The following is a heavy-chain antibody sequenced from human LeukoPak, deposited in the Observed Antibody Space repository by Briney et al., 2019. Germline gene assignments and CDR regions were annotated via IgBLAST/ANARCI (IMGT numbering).Heavy chain of an antibody. D-gene: IGHD3-22*01. CDR1: GYSFTSYW. Sequence: GESLKISCKGSGYSFTSYWIGWVRQIPGKGLEWMGIIYQGDSHTTYSPSFQGQVTISIDKSASTAYLQWSSLKASDTAMYYCARRLGWDYDSSGYPFDYWGQGALVTVSS. J-gene: IGHJ4*02. CDR2: IYQGDSHT. V-gene: IGHV5-51*01. CDR3: ARRLGWDYDSSGYPFDY.